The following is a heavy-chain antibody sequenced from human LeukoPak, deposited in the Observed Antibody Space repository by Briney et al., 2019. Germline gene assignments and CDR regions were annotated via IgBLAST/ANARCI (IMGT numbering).Heavy chain of an antibody. D-gene: IGHD6-13*01. CDR1: GFTFSSYS. Sequence: GGSLRLSCAASGFTFSSYSMNWVRQAPGKGLEWVSSISSSSSYIYYADSVKGRFTISRDNAKNSLYLQMNSLRAEDTAVYYCAREDGGVGSSWYEYWGQGNLVTVSS. V-gene: IGHV3-21*01. CDR3: AREDGGVGSSWYEY. CDR2: ISSSSSYI. J-gene: IGHJ4*02.